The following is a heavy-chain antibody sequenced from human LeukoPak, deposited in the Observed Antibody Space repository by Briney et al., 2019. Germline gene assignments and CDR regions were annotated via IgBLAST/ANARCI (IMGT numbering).Heavy chain of an antibody. CDR1: GFTFGSYS. Sequence: GGSLRLSCAASGFTFGSYSMNWVRQAPGKGLEWVSYTSTSGSTIYYADSAKGRFTISRDNAGNSLYLQMNSLRDEDTAVYYCAGQSNWFDPWGQGTLVTVAS. J-gene: IGHJ5*02. V-gene: IGHV3-48*02. CDR2: TSTSGSTI. CDR3: AGQSNWFDP.